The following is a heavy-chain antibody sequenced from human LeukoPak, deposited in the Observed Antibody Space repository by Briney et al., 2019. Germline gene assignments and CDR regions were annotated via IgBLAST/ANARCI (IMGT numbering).Heavy chain of an antibody. CDR1: GXTFSNAW. CDR3: TALWGFAFDI. D-gene: IGHD7-27*01. J-gene: IGHJ3*02. V-gene: IGHV3-15*01. Sequence: GGSLRLSCAASGXTFSNAWMSWVRQAPGKGPEWVGRIKSKIDDETIDYAAPVKGRFTISRDDSKNTLYLHMSSLETEDTAVYYCTALWGFAFDIWGQGTLVTVFS. CDR2: IKSKIDDETI.